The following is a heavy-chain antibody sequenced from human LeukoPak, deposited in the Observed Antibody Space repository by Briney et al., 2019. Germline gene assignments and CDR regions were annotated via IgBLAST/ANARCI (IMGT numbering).Heavy chain of an antibody. CDR1: GGTFSRYA. CDR3: ARQRVPAATYYFDY. J-gene: IGHJ4*02. D-gene: IGHD2-2*01. V-gene: IGHV1-69*01. Sequence: SVKGSCKASGGTFSRYAISWVRQAPGQGLEWMGGIIPLFGTANYAQKFQGRVTITADESTSTAYMELSSLRSEDTAVYYCARQRVPAATYYFDYWGQGTLVTVSS. CDR2: IIPLFGTA.